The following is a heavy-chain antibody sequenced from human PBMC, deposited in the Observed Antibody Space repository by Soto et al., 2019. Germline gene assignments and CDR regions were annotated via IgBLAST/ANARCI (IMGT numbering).Heavy chain of an antibody. CDR2: IKSKTDGGAT. V-gene: IGHV3-15*05. Sequence: GGSLSLSCASSGFSFIKAWMSWVRQAPGKGLEWVGHIKSKTDGGATDYAAPVRGRFNISRDDSKNTLYLQMNSLKTEDTGVYYCTTERRYYYDSGGYWGQGTLVTVSS. J-gene: IGHJ4*02. D-gene: IGHD3-22*01. CDR1: GFSFIKAW. CDR3: TTERRYYYDSGGY.